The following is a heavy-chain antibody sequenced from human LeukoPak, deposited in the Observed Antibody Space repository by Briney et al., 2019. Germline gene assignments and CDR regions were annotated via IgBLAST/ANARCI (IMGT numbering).Heavy chain of an antibody. CDR2: INHSGST. Sequence: PSETLSLTCAVYGGSFSGYYWSWIRQPPGKGLEWIGEINHSGSTNYNPSLKSRVTISVDTSKNQFSLNLISVTAADTAVYYCAAHSSSWYAYYFDYWGQGTLVTVSS. D-gene: IGHD6-13*01. CDR1: GGSFSGYY. CDR3: AAHSSSWYAYYFDY. J-gene: IGHJ4*02. V-gene: IGHV4-34*01.